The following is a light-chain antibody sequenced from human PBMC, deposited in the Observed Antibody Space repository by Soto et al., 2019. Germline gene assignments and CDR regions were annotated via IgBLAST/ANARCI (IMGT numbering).Light chain of an antibody. J-gene: IGKJ3*01. CDR2: GAS. CDR1: QSVNSNY. V-gene: IGKV3-20*01. CDR3: QQYDASPPVT. Sequence: IVLTQSPGTLSLSPGERATLSCRASQSVNSNYLAWYQQKPGQAPRLLIYGASSRATGIPDRFTGSGSGTDFTLIINRLEPEDFAVYYCQQYDASPPVTFGPGTRVETK.